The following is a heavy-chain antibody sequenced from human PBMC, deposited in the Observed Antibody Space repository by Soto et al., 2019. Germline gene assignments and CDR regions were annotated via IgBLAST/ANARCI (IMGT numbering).Heavy chain of an antibody. CDR1: GDSASSGIVV. J-gene: IGHJ3*02. CDR2: TYYRSRWYH. V-gene: IGHV6-1*01. Sequence: SRALPQTCPLWGDSASSGIVVRNWIRLSPSRGLEWLGRTYYRSRWYHEYVVFLQSRLSINPDTSKNHYTLQLNSVTPEDTAVYYCARGIYDTCVVSAFDIWGQGTTVPVPS. D-gene: IGHD2-8*02. CDR3: ARGIYDTCVVSAFDI.